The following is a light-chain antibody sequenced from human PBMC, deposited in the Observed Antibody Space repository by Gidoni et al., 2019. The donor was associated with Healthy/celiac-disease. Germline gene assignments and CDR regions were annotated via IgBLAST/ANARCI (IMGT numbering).Light chain of an antibody. J-gene: IGKJ4*01. CDR1: QGISNY. CDR2: AAS. V-gene: IGKV1-27*01. CDR3: QKYNSAPLT. Sequence: DIQMTQSPSLPASVGDRVTTTCRASQGISNYLAWYQQKPGKVPKLLIYAASTLQSGVPSRFSGSGSGTDFTLTISSLQPEDVATYYCQKYNSAPLTFGGGTKVEIK.